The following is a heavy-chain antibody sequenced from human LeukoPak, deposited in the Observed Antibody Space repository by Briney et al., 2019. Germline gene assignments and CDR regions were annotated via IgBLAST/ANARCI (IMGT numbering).Heavy chain of an antibody. Sequence: ASVRVSCKASGYTFTGYYMHWVRQAPGQGLEWMGWINPNSGGTNYAQKFQGRVPMTTDTSTSTAYIELRSLRSDDTAVYYCARAPVGYSSSLNYFDYWGQGTLVTVSS. J-gene: IGHJ4*02. D-gene: IGHD6-13*01. CDR2: INPNSGGT. CDR3: ARAPVGYSSSLNYFDY. CDR1: GYTFTGYY. V-gene: IGHV1-2*02.